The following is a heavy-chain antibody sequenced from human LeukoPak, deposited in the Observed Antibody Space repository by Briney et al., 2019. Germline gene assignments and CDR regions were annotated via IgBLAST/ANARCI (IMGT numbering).Heavy chain of an antibody. Sequence: GGSLRLSCAASGLAFSAYKMHWVRQAPRKGLVWVSRISTDGYTTDYADFVQGRFTASRDNTKNTWSLEMNSLRAEDTAVYYCAREMSYGDSFDYWGQGTLVTVSS. V-gene: IGHV3-74*01. D-gene: IGHD4-17*01. CDR2: ISTDGYTT. CDR3: AREMSYGDSFDY. CDR1: GLAFSAYK. J-gene: IGHJ4*02.